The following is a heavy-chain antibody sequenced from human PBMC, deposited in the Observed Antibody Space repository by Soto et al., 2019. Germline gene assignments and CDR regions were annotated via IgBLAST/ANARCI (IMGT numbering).Heavy chain of an antibody. D-gene: IGHD3-22*01. J-gene: IGHJ4*02. Sequence: GGSLRLSCAASGLTFSSYWMSWVRQAPGKGLEWVANMNQDGSEKNYVDSVKGRFTISRDNAKNSLYLQMNSLRAEDTAVYYCARDRGYSIFDYWGQGTLVTVS. CDR1: GLTFSSYW. CDR3: ARDRGYSIFDY. V-gene: IGHV3-7*01. CDR2: MNQDGSEK.